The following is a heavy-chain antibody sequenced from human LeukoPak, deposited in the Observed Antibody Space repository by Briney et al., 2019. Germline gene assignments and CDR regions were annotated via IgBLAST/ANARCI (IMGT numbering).Heavy chain of an antibody. CDR3: TRHPYYYGWGRGYYYGMDV. D-gene: IGHD3-10*01. CDR2: IRSKANSCAT. Sequence: GGSLRLSCAASGFTFSGSAMHWVRQASGQGLEWVSRIRSKANSCATAYAASVKGRFTISRDDSKNTAYLQMNSLKTEDTAVYYCTRHPYYYGWGRGYYYGMDVWGKGTTVTVSS. CDR1: GFTFSGSA. V-gene: IGHV3-73*01. J-gene: IGHJ6*04.